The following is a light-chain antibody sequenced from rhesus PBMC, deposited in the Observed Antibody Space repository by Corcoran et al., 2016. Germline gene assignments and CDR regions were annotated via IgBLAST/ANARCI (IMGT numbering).Light chain of an antibody. J-gene: IGKJ2*01. CDR1: QSLLHTDGYTY. CDR2: GGS. CDR3: IQHKALPYS. Sequence: DIVMTQTPLSLPVTPGEPASISCRSSQSLLHTDGYTYLDWYLQKPGQSPQLLSEGGSTSASGVPDRFSGIGSGTDFTLKISKVEAEDVGVYYCIQHKALPYSFGQGTKVEIK. V-gene: IGKV2-61*01.